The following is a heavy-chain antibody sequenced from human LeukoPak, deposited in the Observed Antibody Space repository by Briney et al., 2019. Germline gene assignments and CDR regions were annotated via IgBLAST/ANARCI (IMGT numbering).Heavy chain of an antibody. CDR2: ISGSGGST. CDR1: GFTFSSYA. CDR3: AKDAVLRYFDWLPLDY. J-gene: IGHJ4*02. Sequence: GGSLRLSCAASGFTFSSYAMSWVRQGPGKGLEWVSAISGSGGSTYYADSVKGRFTISRDNSKNTLYLQMNSLRAEDTAVYYCAKDAVLRYFDWLPLDYWGQGTLVTVSS. V-gene: IGHV3-23*01. D-gene: IGHD3-9*01.